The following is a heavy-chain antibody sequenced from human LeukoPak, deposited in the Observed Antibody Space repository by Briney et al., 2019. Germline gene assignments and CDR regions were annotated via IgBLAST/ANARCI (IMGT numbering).Heavy chain of an antibody. CDR2: IIPIFGTA. CDR1: GGTFSSYA. CDR3: ARADYGGNSAILDYYYYGMDV. D-gene: IGHD4-23*01. J-gene: IGHJ6*02. Sequence: SEKVSCKASGGTFSSYAISWVRQAPGQGLEWMEGIIPIFGTANYAQKFQGRVTITADESTSTAYMELSSLRSEDTAVYYCARADYGGNSAILDYYYYGMDVWGQGTTVTVSS. V-gene: IGHV1-69*13.